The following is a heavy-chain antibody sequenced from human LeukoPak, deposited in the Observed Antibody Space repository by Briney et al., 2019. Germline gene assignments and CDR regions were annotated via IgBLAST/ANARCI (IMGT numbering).Heavy chain of an antibody. CDR3: ARAPIGSGNDYYFDY. Sequence: SQTLSLTCTVSGGPISSGAYYWSWIRQHPGKGLEWIGYIYYSGSTCYNPSLNSRVIISIDTSKNQFSLNLSSVTAADTAVYYCARAPIGSGNDYYFDYWGQGTLVTVSS. CDR2: IYYSGST. V-gene: IGHV4-31*03. CDR1: GGPISSGAYY. D-gene: IGHD3-10*01. J-gene: IGHJ4*02.